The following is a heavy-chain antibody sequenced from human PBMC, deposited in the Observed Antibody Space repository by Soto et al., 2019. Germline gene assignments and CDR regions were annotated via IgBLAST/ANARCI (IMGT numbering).Heavy chain of an antibody. CDR3: SAGKLYPSLDFDY. Sequence: GGSLRLSCTASGFTFNDYTLSWVRQAPGKGLEWVGFIRSKAYGGTTEYAASVKGRFTISRDDSKSIAYLQMNSLKTEDTAVYYCSAGKLYPSLDFDYWGQGTLVTVSS. D-gene: IGHD2-8*01. J-gene: IGHJ4*02. V-gene: IGHV3-49*04. CDR1: GFTFNDYT. CDR2: IRSKAYGGTT.